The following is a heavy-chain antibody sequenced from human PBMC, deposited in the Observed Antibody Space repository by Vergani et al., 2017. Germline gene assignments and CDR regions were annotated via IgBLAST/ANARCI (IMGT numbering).Heavy chain of an antibody. Sequence: QGQLAQSGAEVKKPGSSVKVSCKASGGTFSSNSISWVRQAPGQGFEWMVRIIPIFGTTSYAQKFQGRVTILADESTSTAYMELSSLRSEDTAVYYCARSSGYYSYYFDFWGQGTLVTVSS. J-gene: IGHJ4*02. D-gene: IGHD3-22*01. CDR3: ARSSGYYSYYFDF. CDR2: IIPIFGTT. CDR1: GGTFSSNS. V-gene: IGHV1-69*13.